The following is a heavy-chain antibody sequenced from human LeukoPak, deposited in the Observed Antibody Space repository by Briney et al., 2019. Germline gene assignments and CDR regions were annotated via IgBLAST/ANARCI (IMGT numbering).Heavy chain of an antibody. CDR1: GGSISSYS. D-gene: IGHD6-13*01. J-gene: IGHJ4*02. CDR2: IYYSGST. Sequence: PSETLSLTCTVSGGSISSYSWSWIRQPPGKGLEWIGYIYYSGSTNYNPSLKSRVTISVDMSKNQFSLKLSSVTAADTAVYYCARDRDSSSWYDYWGQGTLVTVSS. V-gene: IGHV4-59*01. CDR3: ARDRDSSSWYDY.